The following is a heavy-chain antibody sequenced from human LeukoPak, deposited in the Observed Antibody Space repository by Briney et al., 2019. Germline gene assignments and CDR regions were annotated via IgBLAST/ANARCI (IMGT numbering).Heavy chain of an antibody. V-gene: IGHV1-18*04. CDR1: GYTFTNYY. D-gene: IGHD6-6*01. Sequence: GASVKVSCKASGYTFTNYYMHWVRQAPGQGLEWMGWISAYNGNTNYAQKLQGRVTMTTDTSTSTAYMELRSLRSDDTAVYYCARVLRTGAALNWFDPWGQGTLVTVSS. J-gene: IGHJ5*02. CDR2: ISAYNGNT. CDR3: ARVLRTGAALNWFDP.